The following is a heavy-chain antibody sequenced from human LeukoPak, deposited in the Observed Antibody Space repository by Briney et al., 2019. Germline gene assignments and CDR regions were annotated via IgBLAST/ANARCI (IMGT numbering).Heavy chain of an antibody. CDR3: ARARTTMVRGVIINPHYYYYMDV. V-gene: IGHV1-18*01. Sequence: ASVKVSCKASGYTFTSYGISWVRQAPGQGLEWMGWISAYNGNTNYAQKLQGRVTMTTDTSTSTAYMELRSLRSDDTAVYYCARARTTMVRGVIINPHYYYYMDVWGKGTTVTISS. CDR1: GYTFTSYG. CDR2: ISAYNGNT. J-gene: IGHJ6*03. D-gene: IGHD3-10*01.